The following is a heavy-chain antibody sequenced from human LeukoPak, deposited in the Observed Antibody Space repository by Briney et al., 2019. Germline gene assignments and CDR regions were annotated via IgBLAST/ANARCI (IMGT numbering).Heavy chain of an antibody. J-gene: IGHJ4*02. V-gene: IGHV3-23*01. CDR2: ISGSGGST. CDR1: GFTFSSYA. D-gene: IGHD6-25*01. Sequence: PGGSLRLSCAASGFTFSSYAMSWVRQAPGKGLEWVSAISGSGGSTYYADSVKGRFTISRDNSKNTLYLQMNSLRAEDTAVYYCAKDLFLGIAAGLDYWGQGTLVTVSS. CDR3: AKDLFLGIAAGLDY.